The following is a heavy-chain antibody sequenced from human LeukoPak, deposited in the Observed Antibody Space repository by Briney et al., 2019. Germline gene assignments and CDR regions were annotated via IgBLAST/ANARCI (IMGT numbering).Heavy chain of an antibody. J-gene: IGHJ3*02. V-gene: IGHV3-64D*06. CDR1: GFTFSSYA. CDR2: TDSSGGST. CDR3: AKDSDAFDI. Sequence: GGSLRLSCSASGFTFSSYAMHWVRQAPGKGLEYVSSTDSSGGSTYYAESVKGRFTISRDNSKNTLYLQMSSLRAEDTALYYCAKDSDAFDIWGQGTMVTVSS.